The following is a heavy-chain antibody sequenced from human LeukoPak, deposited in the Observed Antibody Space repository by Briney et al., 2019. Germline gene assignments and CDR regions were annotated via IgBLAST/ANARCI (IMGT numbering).Heavy chain of an antibody. CDR2: IYHTGTT. D-gene: IGHD1-1*01. CDR3: ARRRPTDWFDS. CDR1: GVSISSNLYY. V-gene: IGHV4-39*02. J-gene: IGHJ5*01. Sequence: SETLSLTCAVSGVSISSNLYYWAWNRQPPGQGLEWIAMIYHTGTTYYNPSLRSRVSMSMDTSRSHFSLKLVSVTVTDSATYFCARRRPTDWFDSWGRGTLVAVSS.